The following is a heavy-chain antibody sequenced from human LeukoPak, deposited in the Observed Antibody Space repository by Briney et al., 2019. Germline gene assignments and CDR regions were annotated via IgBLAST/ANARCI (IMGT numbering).Heavy chain of an antibody. CDR1: GYTFTSYY. D-gene: IGHD6-13*01. V-gene: IGHV1-46*01. Sequence: ASVKVSCKASGYTFTSYYMHWVRQAPGQGLEWMGIINPSGGSTSYAQKFQGRVTMTRDMSTSTVYMELSSLRSEDTAVYYCARVGIAAAGKVYYYYYMDVWGKGTTVTISS. CDR3: ARVGIAAAGKVYYYYYMDV. J-gene: IGHJ6*03. CDR2: INPSGGST.